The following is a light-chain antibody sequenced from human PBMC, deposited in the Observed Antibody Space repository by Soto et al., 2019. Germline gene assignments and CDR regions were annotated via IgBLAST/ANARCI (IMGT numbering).Light chain of an antibody. CDR3: AAWDDSLSAYV. CDR1: SSNIGSNF. Sequence: QSVQTQPPSASETPGQRVTISCSGSSSNIGSNFVYWFQQLPGAAPKLLIYRNNQRPSGVPDRFSGSKSGTSASLAISGLRSENEADYYCAAWDDSLSAYVFGTGTKLTVL. V-gene: IGLV1-47*01. CDR2: RNN. J-gene: IGLJ1*01.